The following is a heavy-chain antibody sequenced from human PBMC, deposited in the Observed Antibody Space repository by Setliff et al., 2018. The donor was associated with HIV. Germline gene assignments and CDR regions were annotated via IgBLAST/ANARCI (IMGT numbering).Heavy chain of an antibody. J-gene: IGHJ3*02. CDR2: ISGSGDSNT. CDR1: GFTFSYHA. D-gene: IGHD2-21*01. V-gene: IGHV3-23*01. CDR3: AKHFLLWSNAFHI. Sequence: GGSLRLSCAASGFTFSYHAMTWVRQAPGKGLEWVSGISGSGDSNTYYAESVKGRFTISRDNSKNTLYLQMNSLRAEDTAVYYCAKHFLLWSNAFHIWGQGTMVTVSS.